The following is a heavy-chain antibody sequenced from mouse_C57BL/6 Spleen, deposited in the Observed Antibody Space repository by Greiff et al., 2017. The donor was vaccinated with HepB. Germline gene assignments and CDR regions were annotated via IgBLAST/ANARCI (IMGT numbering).Heavy chain of an antibody. CDR2: IYPGDGDT. J-gene: IGHJ4*01. CDR1: GYAFSSSW. Sequence: VQLQQSGPELVKPGASVKISCKASGYAFSSSWMNWVKQRPGKGLEWIGRIYPGDGDTNYNGKFKGKATLTADKSSSTAYMQLSSLTSEDSAVYFCAIHYYGSSFYAMDYWGQGTSVTVSS. CDR3: AIHYYGSSFYAMDY. V-gene: IGHV1-82*01. D-gene: IGHD1-1*01.